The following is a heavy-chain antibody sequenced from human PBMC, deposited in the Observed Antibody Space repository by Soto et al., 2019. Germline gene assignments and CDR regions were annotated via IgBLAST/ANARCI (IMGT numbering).Heavy chain of an antibody. D-gene: IGHD2-15*01. V-gene: IGHV3-30*18. Sequence: GGSLRLSCAASGFTFSSYGMHWVRQAPGKGLEWVAVISYDGSNKYYADSVKGRFTISRDNSKNTLYLQMNSLRAEDTAVYYCAKDVVAAYYYMDVWGKGTTVTVSS. CDR2: ISYDGSNK. J-gene: IGHJ6*03. CDR3: AKDVVAAYYYMDV. CDR1: GFTFSSYG.